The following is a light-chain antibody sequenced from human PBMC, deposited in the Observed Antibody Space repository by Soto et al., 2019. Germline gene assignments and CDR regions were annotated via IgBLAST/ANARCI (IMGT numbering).Light chain of an antibody. V-gene: IGLV2-11*01. CDR2: DVS. CDR1: SSDVAIYNY. Sequence: QSVLTQPRSVSGSPGQSVTISCTGTSSDVAIYNYISWYQQHPGEAPKLMIHDVSERPSGVPDRFSGSKSGNTASLTISGLQAEDEADYYCCSYAGSYTFARNVFGTGTKATVL. CDR3: CSYAGSYTFARNV. J-gene: IGLJ1*01.